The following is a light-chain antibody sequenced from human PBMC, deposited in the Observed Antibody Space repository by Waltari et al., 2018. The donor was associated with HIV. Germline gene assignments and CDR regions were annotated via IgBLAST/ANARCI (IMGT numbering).Light chain of an antibody. CDR3: SSYTSSSTVV. J-gene: IGLJ2*01. V-gene: IGLV2-14*03. CDR2: DVS. Sequence: QSALTQPASVSGSPGKSITISCPGTSSDVGGYNYVSWYQQHPGKAPELMIYDVSNRTSGVYHRFSGSTSGNTASQIISGLQAEDEPDYYCSSYTSSSTVVFGGGTKLTVL. CDR1: SSDVGGYNY.